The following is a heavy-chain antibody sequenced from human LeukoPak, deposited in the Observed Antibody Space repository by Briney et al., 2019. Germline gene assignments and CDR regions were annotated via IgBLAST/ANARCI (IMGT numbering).Heavy chain of an antibody. Sequence: GGSLRLSCAASGFTFRDYYMSWIRQAPGKGLEWVSYISSSGSYTKKADSVEGRFTISRDNAKNPMYLQMNSLRAEDTAVYYCVRTCDAVTGAFDIWGQGTMVTVSS. CDR3: VRTCDAVTGAFDI. V-gene: IGHV3-11*03. D-gene: IGHD2-21*01. CDR1: GFTFRDYY. J-gene: IGHJ3*02. CDR2: ISSSGSYT.